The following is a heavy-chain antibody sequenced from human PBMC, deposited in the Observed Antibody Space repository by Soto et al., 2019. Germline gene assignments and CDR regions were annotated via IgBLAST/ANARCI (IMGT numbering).Heavy chain of an antibody. V-gene: IGHV4-59*12. CDR3: GRSLFVYDGSGSYYWFDP. CDR2: IYYSGST. Sequence: SETLSLTCTVSGGSISSYYWSWIRQPPGKGLEWIGYIYYSGSTNYNPSLKSRVTISVDTSKNQFSLKLSSVTAADTAVYYCGRSLFVYDGSGSYYWFDPWGQGILVSVA. CDR1: GGSISSYY. D-gene: IGHD3-10*01. J-gene: IGHJ5*02.